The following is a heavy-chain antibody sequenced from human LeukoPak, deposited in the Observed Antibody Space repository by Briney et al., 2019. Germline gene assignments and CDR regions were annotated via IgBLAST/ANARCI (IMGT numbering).Heavy chain of an antibody. CDR2: IGGRGGST. CDR3: AREEIRYYYGMDV. V-gene: IGHV3-23*01. Sequence: GGSLRLSCAASGFRFSDFTMTWVRQAPGKGPEWVSAIGGRGGSTYYADSVKGRFTISRDNSKNTLYLQMNSLRAEDTAVYYCAREEIRYYYGMDVWGQGTTVTVSS. CDR1: GFRFSDFT. J-gene: IGHJ6*02.